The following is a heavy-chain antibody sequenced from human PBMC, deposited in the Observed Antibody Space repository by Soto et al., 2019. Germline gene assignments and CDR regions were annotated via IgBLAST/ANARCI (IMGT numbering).Heavy chain of an antibody. CDR1: GYSFSTHA. CDR2: ISGSGVNT. CDR3: ARLSYGTLL. D-gene: IGHD1-26*01. J-gene: IGHJ4*02. Sequence: EVQLLESGGGLVQPGGYLRLSCAASGYSFSTHAMSWVRQAPGKGLEWVSAISGSGVNTYYADSVKGRFTISRDNSKNTLYLQMNSLRAEDTAVYYCARLSYGTLLWGQGTLVTVSS. V-gene: IGHV3-23*01.